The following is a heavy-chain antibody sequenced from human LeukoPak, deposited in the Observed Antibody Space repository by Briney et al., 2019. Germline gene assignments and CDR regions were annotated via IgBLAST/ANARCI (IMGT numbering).Heavy chain of an antibody. D-gene: IGHD6-13*01. CDR3: ARGGLNRLAAPLGY. J-gene: IGHJ4*02. V-gene: IGHV3-30*04. CDR1: GFTFSSYA. Sequence: GGSLRLSCAASGFTFSSYAMHWVRQAPGKGLEWVAVISYDGSNKYYADTVKGRFTISRDNSKNTLYLQMNSLRAEDTAVYHCARGGLNRLAAPLGYWGQGTLVTVSS. CDR2: ISYDGSNK.